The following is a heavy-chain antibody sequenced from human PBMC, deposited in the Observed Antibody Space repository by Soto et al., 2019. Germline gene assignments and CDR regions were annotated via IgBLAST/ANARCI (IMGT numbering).Heavy chain of an antibody. CDR1: GFTFSSYA. J-gene: IGHJ5*02. V-gene: IGHV3-30-3*01. D-gene: IGHD3-3*01. Sequence: PGGSLRLSCAASGFTFSSYAMHWVRQAPGKGLEWVAVISYDGSNKYYADSVKGRFTISRDNSKNTLYLQMNSLRAEDTAVYYCARDFRSGYYTGNWFDPWGQGTLVTVSS. CDR3: ARDFRSGYYTGNWFDP. CDR2: ISYDGSNK.